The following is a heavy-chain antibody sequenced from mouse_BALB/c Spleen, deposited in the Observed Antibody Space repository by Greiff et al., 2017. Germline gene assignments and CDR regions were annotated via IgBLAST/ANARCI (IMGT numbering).Heavy chain of an antibody. J-gene: IGHJ3*01. V-gene: IGHV14-3*02. D-gene: IGHD2-9*01. CDR1: GFNIKDTY. CDR3: ARTTYYGYDVWFAY. CDR2: IDPANGNT. Sequence: EVQRVESGAELVKPGASVKLSCTASGFNIKDTYMHWVKQRPEQGLEWIGRIDPANGNTKYDPKFQGKATITADTSSNTAYLQLSSLTSEDTAVYYCARTTYYGYDVWFAYWGQGTLVTVSA.